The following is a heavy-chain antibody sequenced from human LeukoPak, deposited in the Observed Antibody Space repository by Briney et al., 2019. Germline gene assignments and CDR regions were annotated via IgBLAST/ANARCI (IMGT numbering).Heavy chain of an antibody. Sequence: ASVKVSCKASGYTFTNYNITWVRQAPGQGLEWMGWFSTYSGNTNYAQKFQGRVTMTTDTSTSTAYKELRSLRSDDTAVYYCARVAYGANYFDYWGQGSLVTVSS. CDR1: GYTFTNYN. CDR2: FSTYSGNT. J-gene: IGHJ4*02. D-gene: IGHD4-17*01. CDR3: ARVAYGANYFDY. V-gene: IGHV1-18*01.